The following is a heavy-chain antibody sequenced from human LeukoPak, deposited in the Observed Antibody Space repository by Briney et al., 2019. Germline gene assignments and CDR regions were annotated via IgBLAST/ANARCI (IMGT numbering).Heavy chain of an antibody. CDR2: ISGSGGST. CDR3: AKAPYYRGAFDI. J-gene: IGHJ3*02. D-gene: IGHD1-14*01. V-gene: IGHV3-23*01. Sequence: PGGSLRLSCAASGFTVSSYAMSWVRQAPGKGLEWVSAISGSGGSTYYADSVKGRFTISRDNSKNTLYLQMNSLRAEGTAVYYCAKAPYYRGAFDIWGQGTMVTVSS. CDR1: GFTVSSYA.